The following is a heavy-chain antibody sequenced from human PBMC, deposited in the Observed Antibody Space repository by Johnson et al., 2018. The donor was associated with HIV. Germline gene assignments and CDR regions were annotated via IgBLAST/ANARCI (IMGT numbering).Heavy chain of an antibody. D-gene: IGHD3-10*01. CDR3: ARDPYTSAGNPFDI. V-gene: IGHV3-11*04. Sequence: QVYLVESGGGLVKPGGSLRLSCAASGFTFGDYYMSWIRQAPGKGLEWVSYISSSGSIIWYADSVKGRFTISRDNAKNSLYLQMNSLRAEDTAVYYCARDPYTSAGNPFDIWGQGTRVTVS. CDR2: ISSSGSII. J-gene: IGHJ3*02. CDR1: GFTFGDYY.